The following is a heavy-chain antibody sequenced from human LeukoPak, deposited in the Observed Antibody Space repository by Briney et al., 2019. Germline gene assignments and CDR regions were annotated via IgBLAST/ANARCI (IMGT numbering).Heavy chain of an antibody. V-gene: IGHV4-38-2*02. CDR2: IYHSGST. D-gene: IGHD3-10*01. J-gene: IGHJ6*03. CDR3: ARELLWFGEPNYYYYYMDV. Sequence: SETLSLTCTVSGYSISSGYYWGWIRQPPGKGLEWIGSIYHSGSTYYNPSLKSRVTISVDTSKNQFSLKLSSVTAADTAVYYCARELLWFGEPNYYYYYMDVWGKGTTVTISS. CDR1: GYSISSGYY.